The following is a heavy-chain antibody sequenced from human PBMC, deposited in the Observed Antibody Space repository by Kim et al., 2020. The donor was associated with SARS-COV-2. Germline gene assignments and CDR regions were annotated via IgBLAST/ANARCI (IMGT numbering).Heavy chain of an antibody. V-gene: IGHV3-23*01. J-gene: IGHJ4*02. Sequence: GGSLRLSCAASGFTFSSYAMSWVRQAPGKGLEWVSAISGSGGSTYYADSVKGRFTISRDNSKNTLYLQMNSLRAEDTAVYYCGKDLFTYSSGWYGYWGQGTLVTVSS. D-gene: IGHD6-19*01. CDR1: GFTFSSYA. CDR3: GKDLFTYSSGWYGY. CDR2: ISGSGGST.